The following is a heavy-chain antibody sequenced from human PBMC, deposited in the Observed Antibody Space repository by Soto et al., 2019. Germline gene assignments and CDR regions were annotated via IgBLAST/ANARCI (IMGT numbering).Heavy chain of an antibody. CDR2: IIPLLGTA. Sequence: QVRLVQSGAEVKKPGSSVKVSCQASGRTFSRDAITWVRQAPGQGLEWMGGIIPLLGTANYAQMFQGRVTITADESTSTAYMELSSLRSEDTALFYCARGLGDPTHFYGMDVWGQGTTVTVSS. D-gene: IGHD3-10*01. J-gene: IGHJ6*02. CDR1: GRTFSRDA. V-gene: IGHV1-69*01. CDR3: ARGLGDPTHFYGMDV.